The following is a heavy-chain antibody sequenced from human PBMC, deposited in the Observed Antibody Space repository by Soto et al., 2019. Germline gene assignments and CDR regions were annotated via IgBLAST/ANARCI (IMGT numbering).Heavy chain of an antibody. D-gene: IGHD3-22*01. V-gene: IGHV1-3*01. Sequence: ASVKVSCTASGYTFTNYAMHWVRQAPGQRLEWMGWINAYDGNTKYAQILQGRVSMTTDTSTNTAYMELRSLRSDDTAMYFCARGGYYDSSGSRNYYYYGMNVWGQGTTVTVSS. CDR2: INAYDGNT. CDR1: GYTFTNYA. J-gene: IGHJ6*02. CDR3: ARGGYYDSSGSRNYYYYGMNV.